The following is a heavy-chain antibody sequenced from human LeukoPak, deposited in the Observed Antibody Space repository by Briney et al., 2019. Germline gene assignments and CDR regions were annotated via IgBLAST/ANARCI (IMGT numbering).Heavy chain of an antibody. D-gene: IGHD3-3*01. CDR1: GYTFTSYD. V-gene: IGHV1-8*01. CDR2: MNPNSGNT. CDR3: ARGGDNDVWSAYEEYYFDY. J-gene: IGHJ4*02. Sequence: ASVKVSCKASGYTFTSYDINWVRQATGQGLEWMGWMNPNSGNTGYAQKFQGRVTMTRNTSISTAYMELSSLRSEDTAVYYCARGGDNDVWSAYEEYYFDYWGQGTLVTVSS.